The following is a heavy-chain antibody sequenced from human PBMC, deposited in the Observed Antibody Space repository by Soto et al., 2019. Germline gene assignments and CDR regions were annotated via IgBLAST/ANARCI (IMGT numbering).Heavy chain of an antibody. CDR1: GYTFTSYG. J-gene: IGHJ5*02. CDR3: ARDRGPMTGPFVDP. D-gene: IGHD3-9*01. CDR2: ISAYNGNT. V-gene: IGHV1-18*01. Sequence: ASVKVSCTASGYTFTSYGISWVRQAPGQGLEWMGWISAYNGNTNYAQKLQGRVTMTTDTSTSTAYMELRSLRSDDTAVYYCARDRGPMTGPFVDPWGQGTLVTVSS.